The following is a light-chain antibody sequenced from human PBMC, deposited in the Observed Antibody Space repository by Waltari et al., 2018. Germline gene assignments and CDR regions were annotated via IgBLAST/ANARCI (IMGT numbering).Light chain of an antibody. Sequence: QSALTQPASVSGSPGQSITISCTGTSSDVGDYNYVSWYQQHPGKAPKLMIYDVSNRPSGVSNRFSGCKSGNTASLTISGLQAEDEADYYCSSYTSSSPYVFGTGTKVTVL. CDR1: SSDVGDYNY. CDR3: SSYTSSSPYV. J-gene: IGLJ1*01. V-gene: IGLV2-14*03. CDR2: DVS.